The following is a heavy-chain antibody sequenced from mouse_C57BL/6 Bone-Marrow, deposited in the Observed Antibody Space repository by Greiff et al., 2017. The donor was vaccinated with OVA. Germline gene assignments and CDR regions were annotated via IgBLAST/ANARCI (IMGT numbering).Heavy chain of an antibody. V-gene: IGHV5-12*01. CDR1: GFTFSDYY. Sequence: EVQLVESGGGLVQPGGSLKLSCAASGFTFSDYYMYWVRQTPEKRLEWVAYISNGGGSTYYPDTVKGRFPISRDNAKNTLYLQMSRLKSEDTAMDYCARQMDGYRFAYWGQGTLVTVSA. J-gene: IGHJ3*01. D-gene: IGHD2-3*01. CDR2: ISNGGGST. CDR3: ARQMDGYRFAY.